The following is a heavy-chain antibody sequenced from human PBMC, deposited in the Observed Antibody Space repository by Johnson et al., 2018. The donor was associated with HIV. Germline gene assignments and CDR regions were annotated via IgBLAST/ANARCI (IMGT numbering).Heavy chain of an antibody. Sequence: VQLVESGGGLVQPGGSLRLSCAASGFTVSSNYMSWVRQAPGKGLEWVSVIYSGGSTYYADSVQGRFTISRDNAQNSLYLQMNSLRAGDTAVYYCARLDRRSGSYYPGAFDIWGQGTMVTVSS. CDR1: GFTVSSNY. CDR2: IYSGGST. J-gene: IGHJ3*02. D-gene: IGHD1-26*01. V-gene: IGHV3-66*01. CDR3: ARLDRRSGSYYPGAFDI.